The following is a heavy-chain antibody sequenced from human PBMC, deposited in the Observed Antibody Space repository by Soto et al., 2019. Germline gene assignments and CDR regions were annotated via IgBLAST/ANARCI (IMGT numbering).Heavy chain of an antibody. Sequence: SETLSLTCIVSGGSISGSYWSWIRQSPGKGLEWLGYVYYTGSTNYSPSLRSRVSISVDTSKNEFSLRLSSVTAADTAVYFCARSVADPGAHIDYWGQGTQVTVSS. V-gene: IGHV4-59*01. CDR2: VYYTGST. CDR3: ARSVADPGAHIDY. J-gene: IGHJ4*02. D-gene: IGHD2-8*02. CDR1: GGSISGSY.